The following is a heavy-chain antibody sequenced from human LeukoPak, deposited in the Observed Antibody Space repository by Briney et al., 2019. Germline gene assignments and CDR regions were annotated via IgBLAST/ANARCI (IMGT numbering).Heavy chain of an antibody. V-gene: IGHV4-39*01. J-gene: IGHJ4*02. CDR2: IYYSGST. D-gene: IGHD3-10*01. Sequence: PSETLSLTCTVSGGSISSSSYYWGWIRQPPGKGLEWIGSIYYSGSTYYNPSLKSRVTISVDTSKNQFPLKLSSVTAADTAVYYCARHPALWFGEPLDYWGQGTLVTVSS. CDR1: GGSISSSSYY. CDR3: ARHPALWFGEPLDY.